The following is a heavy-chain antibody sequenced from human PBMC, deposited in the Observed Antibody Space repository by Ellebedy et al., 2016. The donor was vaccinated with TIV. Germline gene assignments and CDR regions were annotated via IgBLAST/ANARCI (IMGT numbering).Heavy chain of an antibody. Sequence: GESLKISCAASGFTFSSYSMNWVRQAPGKGLEWVSATIAGTTDYADSVKGRFSISRDDSKNTFYLQMNRLRAEEPAVYYCSRDLFTPYYGAQYWGQGTLVTVSS. CDR2: TIAGTT. J-gene: IGHJ1*01. D-gene: IGHD4-17*01. CDR3: SRDLFTPYYGAQY. V-gene: IGHV3-66*01. CDR1: GFTFSSYS.